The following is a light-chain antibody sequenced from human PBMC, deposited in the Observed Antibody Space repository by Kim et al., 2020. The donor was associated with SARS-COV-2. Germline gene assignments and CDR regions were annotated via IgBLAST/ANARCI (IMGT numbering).Light chain of an antibody. J-gene: IGKJ2*01. CDR1: QSINNY. Sequence: DIQMTQSPYLSASVGDRVAITCRTSQSINNYLNWYQHKPGKAPELLIYAAVNLEGGVPSRFSGSRSGTLFTLTISSLQPEDFATYYCQQSFDTPYTFGQGTKLEI. CDR2: AAV. V-gene: IGKV1-39*01. CDR3: QQSFDTPYT.